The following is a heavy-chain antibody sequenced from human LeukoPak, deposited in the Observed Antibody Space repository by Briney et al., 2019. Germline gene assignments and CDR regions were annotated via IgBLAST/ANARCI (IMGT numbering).Heavy chain of an antibody. CDR1: GFTVSSNY. V-gene: IGHV3-66*01. Sequence: GGSLRLSCAASGFTVSSNYMSWVRQALGKGLEWVSVIYSGGSTYYADSVKGRFTISRDNSKNTLYLQMNSLRAEDTAVYYCARDGLVHCSGGSCYGDYFDYWGQGTLVTVSS. CDR3: ARDGLVHCSGGSCYGDYFDY. D-gene: IGHD2-15*01. CDR2: IYSGGST. J-gene: IGHJ4*02.